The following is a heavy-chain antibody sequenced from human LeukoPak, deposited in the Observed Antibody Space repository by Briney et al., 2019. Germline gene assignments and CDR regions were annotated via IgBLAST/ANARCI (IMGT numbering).Heavy chain of an antibody. V-gene: IGHV1-69*05. J-gene: IGHJ3*02. Sequence: SVKVSCKASGGTFSSYAINWVRQAPGQGLEWMGGIIPIFGTANYAQKLQGRVTITTDESTSTAYMELSSLRSEDTAVYDCARARPFYDSSGYYYPDAFDIWGQGTMVTVSS. D-gene: IGHD3-22*01. CDR1: GGTFSSYA. CDR3: ARARPFYDSSGYYYPDAFDI. CDR2: IIPIFGTA.